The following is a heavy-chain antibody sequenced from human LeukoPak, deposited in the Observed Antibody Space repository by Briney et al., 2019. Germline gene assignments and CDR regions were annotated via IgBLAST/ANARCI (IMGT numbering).Heavy chain of an antibody. D-gene: IGHD6-13*01. Sequence: SQTLSLTCTVSGGSISSGDYYWSWIRQPPGKGLEWIGYIYYSGSTYYNPSLKSRVTISVDTSKNQFSLKLSSVTAADTAVYYCVRASGYSSSWYFDYWGQGTLVTVSS. CDR2: IYYSGST. J-gene: IGHJ4*02. CDR3: VRASGYSSSWYFDY. V-gene: IGHV4-30-4*01. CDR1: GGSISSGDYY.